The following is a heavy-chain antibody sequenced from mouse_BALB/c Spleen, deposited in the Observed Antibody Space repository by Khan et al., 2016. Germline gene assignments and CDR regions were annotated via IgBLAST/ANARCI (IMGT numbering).Heavy chain of an antibody. CDR1: GFSITGFA. Sequence: QVQLKQSGPGLVAPSQSLSITCTVSGFSITGFAVNWVRQPPGKGLEWLGVIWGDGSTDYDSALKSRLSISKDNSKSQVFLKMNSLQTDDTAIYYGASYYDYDGVFAYWGQGTLVTVSA. CDR2: IWGDGST. V-gene: IGHV2-6-7*01. D-gene: IGHD2-4*01. J-gene: IGHJ3*01. CDR3: ASYYDYDGVFAY.